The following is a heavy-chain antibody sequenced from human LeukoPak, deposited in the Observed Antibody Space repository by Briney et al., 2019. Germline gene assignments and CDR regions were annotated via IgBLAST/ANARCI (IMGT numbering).Heavy chain of an antibody. D-gene: IGHD6-13*01. Sequence: GGSLRLSFAASGFPFSTYWMSWVRPAPGKGLEWVANIKQDGSEKHYVDFVKGRFTISRDNAKNSLYLQMNSLRAEDTAVYYCASGQQLGYWGQGTLVTVSS. CDR1: GFPFSTYW. CDR2: IKQDGSEK. J-gene: IGHJ4*02. V-gene: IGHV3-7*03. CDR3: ASGQQLGY.